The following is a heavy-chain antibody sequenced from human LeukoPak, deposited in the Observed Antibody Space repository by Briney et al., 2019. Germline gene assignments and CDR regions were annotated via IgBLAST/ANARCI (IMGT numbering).Heavy chain of an antibody. CDR3: AGYYYDSSGYFFDY. V-gene: IGHV4-30-2*01. D-gene: IGHD3-22*01. J-gene: IGHJ4*02. CDR2: IYHSGST. Sequence: SETLSLTCAVSGGSISSGGYSWRWLRQPPGKGLEWIGYIYHSGSTYYNPSLKSRVTISVDRSKNQFSLKLSSVTAADTAVYYCAGYYYDSSGYFFDYWGQGTLVTVSS. CDR1: GGSISSGGYS.